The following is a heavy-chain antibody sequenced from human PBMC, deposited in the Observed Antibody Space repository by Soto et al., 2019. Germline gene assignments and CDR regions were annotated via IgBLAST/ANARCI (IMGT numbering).Heavy chain of an antibody. V-gene: IGHV4-4*02. CDR3: ARELRIAAAGTTWFDP. Sequence: QVQLQESGPGLVKPSGTLSLTCAVSGGSISSSNWWSWVRQPPGKGLEWIGEIYHSGSTNYNPSLTSRVTISVERSKNQFSLKLSSVTAADTAVYYCARELRIAAAGTTWFDPWGQGTLVTVSS. D-gene: IGHD6-13*01. CDR1: GGSISSSNW. CDR2: IYHSGST. J-gene: IGHJ5*02.